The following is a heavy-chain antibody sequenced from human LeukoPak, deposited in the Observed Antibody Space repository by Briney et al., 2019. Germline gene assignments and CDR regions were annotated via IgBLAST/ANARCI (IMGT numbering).Heavy chain of an antibody. Sequence: GGSLRLSCAASGFTFSNAWMSWVRKAPGKGLDWVSAISGSGGSTYYADSVKGRFTISRDNSKNTLYLQMNSLRAEDTAVYYCAKEGYDYSLSFDYWGQGTLVTVSS. V-gene: IGHV3-23*01. CDR2: ISGSGGST. CDR1: GFTFSNAW. J-gene: IGHJ4*02. D-gene: IGHD3-22*01. CDR3: AKEGYDYSLSFDY.